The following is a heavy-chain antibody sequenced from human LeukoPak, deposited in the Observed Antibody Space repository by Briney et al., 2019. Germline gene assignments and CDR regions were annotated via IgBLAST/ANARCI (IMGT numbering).Heavy chain of an antibody. D-gene: IGHD3-16*01. CDR1: GFTFGRYD. Sequence: GGYLRLSCAASGFTFGRYDMHWVRQATGKGLEWVSAIGTAGDSYYSGSVKGRFTIYRENAKNSLYLQMNSLKAADTAVYYCTRGGDDGFDPWGQGTLVTVSS. J-gene: IGHJ5*02. V-gene: IGHV3-13*01. CDR2: IGTAGDS. CDR3: TRGGDDGFDP.